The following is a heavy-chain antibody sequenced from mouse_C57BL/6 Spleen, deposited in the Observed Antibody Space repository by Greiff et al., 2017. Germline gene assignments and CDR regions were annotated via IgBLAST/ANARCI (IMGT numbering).Heavy chain of an antibody. CDR1: GYSITSGYY. J-gene: IGHJ1*03. Sequence: DVQLQESGPGLVKPSQSLSLTCSVTGYSITSGYYWNWIRQFPGNKLEWMGYISYDGSNNYNPSLKNRISITRDTSKNQFFLKLNSVTTEDTATYYCARGGSNYDWYFDVWGTGTTVTVSS. V-gene: IGHV3-6*01. CDR3: ARGGSNYDWYFDV. D-gene: IGHD2-5*01. CDR2: ISYDGSN.